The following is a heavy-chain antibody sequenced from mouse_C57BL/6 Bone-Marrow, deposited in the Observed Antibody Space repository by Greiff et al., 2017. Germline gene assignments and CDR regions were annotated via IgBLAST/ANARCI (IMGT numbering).Heavy chain of an antibody. CDR2: IHPNSGST. CDR3: AKSYSGSRYFDY. Sequence: QVQLQQPGAELVKPGASVKLSCKASGYTFTSYWMHWVKQRPGQGLEWIGMIHPNSGSTNYNEKFKGKATLTVDKSSSTAYMQLSSLTSEDSAVXYCAKSYSGSRYFDYWGQGTTLTVSS. V-gene: IGHV1-64*01. J-gene: IGHJ2*01. D-gene: IGHD1-1*01. CDR1: GYTFTSYW.